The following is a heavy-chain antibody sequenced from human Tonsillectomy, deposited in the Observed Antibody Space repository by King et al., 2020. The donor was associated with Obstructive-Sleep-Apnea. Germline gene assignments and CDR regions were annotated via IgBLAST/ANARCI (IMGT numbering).Heavy chain of an antibody. Sequence: QLQESGPGLVRPSETLSLTCTVSGGSISSSSYYCAWIRQPPGKGLEWIGSIYDSGRTYYNPSLKGRLPISVDTSKNLFSLNLNSVTATDTAVYYCARLPWLVVADDYWGQGTLVTVSS. J-gene: IGHJ4*02. CDR1: GGSISSSSYY. V-gene: IGHV4-39*01. D-gene: IGHD2-15*01. CDR3: ARLPWLVVADDY. CDR2: IYDSGRT.